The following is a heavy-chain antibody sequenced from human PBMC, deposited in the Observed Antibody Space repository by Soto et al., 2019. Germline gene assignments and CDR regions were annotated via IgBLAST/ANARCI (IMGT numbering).Heavy chain of an antibody. V-gene: IGHV4-59*01. CDR1: GGSISSYY. CDR3: ARVYYDYIWGSYRADEFDI. D-gene: IGHD3-16*02. CDR2: IYYSGST. J-gene: IGHJ3*02. Sequence: SETLSLTCTVSGGSISSYYWSWIRQPPGKGLEWIGYIYYSGSTNYNPSLKSRVTISVDTSKNQFSLKLSSVTAADTAVYYCARVYYDYIWGSYRADEFDIWGQGTMVTVSS.